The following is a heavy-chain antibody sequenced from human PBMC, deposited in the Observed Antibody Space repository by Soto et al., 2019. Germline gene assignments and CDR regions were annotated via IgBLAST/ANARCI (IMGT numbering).Heavy chain of an antibody. D-gene: IGHD4-17*01. Sequence: SLRLSCAASGFTFSSYGMHWVRQAPGKGLEWVAVIWYDGSNKYYADSVKGRFTISRDNSKNTLYLQMNSLRAEDTAVYYCARDKATVTTPRPMDYWGQGTLVTVSS. CDR3: ARDKATVTTPRPMDY. CDR2: IWYDGSNK. V-gene: IGHV3-33*01. J-gene: IGHJ4*02. CDR1: GFTFSSYG.